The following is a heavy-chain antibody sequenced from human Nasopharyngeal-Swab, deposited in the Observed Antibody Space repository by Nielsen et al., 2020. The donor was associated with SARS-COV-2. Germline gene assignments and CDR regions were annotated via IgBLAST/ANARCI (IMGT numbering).Heavy chain of an antibody. CDR3: ARDLTGIAVAGTGY. D-gene: IGHD6-19*01. J-gene: IGHJ4*02. CDR2: ISSSGSTI. V-gene: IGHV3-11*04. CDR1: GFTFSDYY. Sequence: GESLKISCAASGFTFSDYYMSWIRQAPGKGLEWVSYISSSGSTIYYADSVKGRFTISRDNAKNSLYLQMNSLRAEDTAVYYCARDLTGIAVAGTGYWGQGTLVTVSS.